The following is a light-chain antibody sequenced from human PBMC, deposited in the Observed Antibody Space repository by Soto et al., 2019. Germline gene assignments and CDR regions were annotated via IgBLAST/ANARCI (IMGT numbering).Light chain of an antibody. CDR2: GVS. CDR3: QQYGDSPWT. J-gene: IGKJ1*01. V-gene: IGKV3-20*01. CDR1: QSVSSN. Sequence: EIVITRSQTTLSVSPGARATLSCRASQSVSSNLAWYQQKPGQAPRIIVYGVSSRATGIPDRFSGSGSGTDFTLTISRLENEDFAVYYGQQYGDSPWTFGQGTKVDI.